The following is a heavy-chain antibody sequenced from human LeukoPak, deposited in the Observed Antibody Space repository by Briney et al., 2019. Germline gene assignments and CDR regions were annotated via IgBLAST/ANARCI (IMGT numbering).Heavy chain of an antibody. V-gene: IGHV3-13*04. CDR1: GFTFSSYD. CDR3: AREEYSGSYYFDY. J-gene: IGHJ4*02. Sequence: PGGSLRLSCAASGFTFSSYDMHWVRQVTGKRLEWVSAIGIAGDTYYLDSVKGRFTISRENAKNSLYLQMNSLRAGDTAVYYCAREEYSGSYYFDYWGQGTLVTVSS. D-gene: IGHD1-26*01. CDR2: IGIAGDT.